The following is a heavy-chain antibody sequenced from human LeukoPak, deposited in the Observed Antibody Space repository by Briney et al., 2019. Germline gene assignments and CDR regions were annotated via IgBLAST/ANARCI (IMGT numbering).Heavy chain of an antibody. CDR3: ARRSLKLWRNELSLRY. J-gene: IGHJ4*02. V-gene: IGHV1-8*01. CDR2: MNPNSGNT. Sequence: ASVKVSCKASGYTFTSYDINWVRQATGQGLEWMGWMNPNSGNTGYAQKFQGRVTMTRNTSISTAYMELRSLRSEDTAVYYCARRSLKLWRNELSLRYWGQGTLVTVSS. D-gene: IGHD2-21*01. CDR1: GYTFTSYD.